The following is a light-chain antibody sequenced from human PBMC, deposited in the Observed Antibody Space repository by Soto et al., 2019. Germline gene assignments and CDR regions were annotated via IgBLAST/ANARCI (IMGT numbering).Light chain of an antibody. J-gene: IGLJ2*01. CDR2: DVS. CDR1: SSDISDSIY. Sequence: QSALTQPASVSGSPGQSITISCTGTSSDISDSIYVSWYQQHPGKAPKLIIYDVSYRPSGVSDRFSGSKSGNTASLTISGLQTEDEAEYYCSSYTTFTSVVFGGGTKLTVL. CDR3: SSYTTFTSVV. V-gene: IGLV2-14*03.